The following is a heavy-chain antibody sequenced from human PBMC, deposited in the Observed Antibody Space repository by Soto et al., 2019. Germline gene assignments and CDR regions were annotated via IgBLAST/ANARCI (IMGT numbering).Heavy chain of an antibody. J-gene: IGHJ6*02. CDR2: IRSKANSYAT. CDR3: ARGWLPLLAGGMDV. V-gene: IGHV3-73*01. Sequence: GGSLRLSCAASGFTFSGSAMHWVRQASGKGLEWVGRIRSKANSYATAYAASVKGRFTISRDDSKNTAYLQMNSLKTEDTAVYYCARGWLPLLAGGMDVWGQGTTVTVSS. CDR1: GFTFSGSA. D-gene: IGHD5-12*01.